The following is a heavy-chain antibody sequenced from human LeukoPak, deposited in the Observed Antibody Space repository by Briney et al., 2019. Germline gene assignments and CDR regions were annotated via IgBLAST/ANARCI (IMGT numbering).Heavy chain of an antibody. CDR1: GGSISSYY. D-gene: IGHD6-13*01. Sequence: SETLSLTCTVSGGSISSYYWSWIRQPPGKGLEWIGYIYHSGSTNYNPSLKSRVTISVDTSKNQFSLKLSSVTAADTAVYYCARVIRPIAAAVYFDYWGQGTLVTVSS. V-gene: IGHV4-59*01. CDR3: ARVIRPIAAAVYFDY. CDR2: IYHSGST. J-gene: IGHJ4*02.